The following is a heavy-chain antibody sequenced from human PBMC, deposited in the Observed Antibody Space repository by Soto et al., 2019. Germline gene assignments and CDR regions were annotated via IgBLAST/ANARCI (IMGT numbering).Heavy chain of an antibody. Sequence: PVGSLRLSCAASGFTFSSYAMHWVRQAPGKGLEWVAVISYDGSNKYYADSVKGRFTISRDNSKNTLYLQMNSLRAEDTAVYYCARLRFPYMTTGNWFDPWGQGTLVTVSS. CDR1: GFTFSSYA. D-gene: IGHD4-17*01. CDR2: ISYDGSNK. V-gene: IGHV3-30-3*01. CDR3: ARLRFPYMTTGNWFDP. J-gene: IGHJ5*02.